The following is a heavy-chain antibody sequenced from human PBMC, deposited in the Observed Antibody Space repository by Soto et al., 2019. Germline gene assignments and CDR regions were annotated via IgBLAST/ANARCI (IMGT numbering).Heavy chain of an antibody. CDR2: VIPIFGSA. J-gene: IGHJ6*02. V-gene: IGHV1-69*12. Sequence: QVHLVQSGAEMRKPGSSVRVSCKASGGPFTNYGLNWVRQAPGQGLEWMGGVIPIFGSATYAQKFQDRVTFTADESTTPAYLELSGLRLDDTAIYYCATRRKRFSDFYYYGMDVWGQGTTVTVSS. CDR3: ATRRKRFSDFYYYGMDV. D-gene: IGHD3-10*01. CDR1: GGPFTNYG.